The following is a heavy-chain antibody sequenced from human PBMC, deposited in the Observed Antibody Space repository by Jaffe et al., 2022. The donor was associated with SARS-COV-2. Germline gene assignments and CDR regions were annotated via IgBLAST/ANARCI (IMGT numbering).Heavy chain of an antibody. CDR3: TTDEPSAVAGTAPFDY. CDR2: IKSKTDGGTT. J-gene: IGHJ4*02. D-gene: IGHD6-19*01. V-gene: IGHV3-15*01. Sequence: EVQLVESGGGLVKPGGSLRLSCAASGFTFSNAWMSWVRQAPGKGLEWVGRIKSKTDGGTTDYAAPVKGRFTISRDDSKNTLYLQMNSLKTEDTAVYYCTTDEPSAVAGTAPFDYWGQGTLVTVSS. CDR1: GFTFSNAW.